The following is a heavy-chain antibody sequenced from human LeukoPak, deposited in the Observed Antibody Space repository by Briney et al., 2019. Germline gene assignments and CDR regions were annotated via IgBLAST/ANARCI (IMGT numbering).Heavy chain of an antibody. Sequence: GGSLRLSSAASGFTFSSYGMHWVRQAPGKGLEWVAFIRYDGSNKYYADSVKGRFTISRDDSKNTLSLQMNSLRAEDTALYYCAREGGSYVDYWGQGTLVTVSS. CDR1: GFTFSSYG. D-gene: IGHD1-26*01. J-gene: IGHJ4*02. CDR3: AREGGSYVDY. V-gene: IGHV3-30*02. CDR2: IRYDGSNK.